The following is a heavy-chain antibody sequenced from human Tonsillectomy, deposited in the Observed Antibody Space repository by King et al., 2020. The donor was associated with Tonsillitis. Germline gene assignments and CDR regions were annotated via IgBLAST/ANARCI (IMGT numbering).Heavy chain of an antibody. V-gene: IGHV5-51*01. CDR1: GYSFSSHW. CDR3: AGLGEHCYIFGLLLHAMDV. CDR2: IYPGDSDA. Sequence: VQLVESEAEVKKPGESLKISGEGSGYSFSSHWIAWVRQMPGKGLEWMGVIYPGDSDARYSPSFQGQVTISADKSISTAYLQWSSLKASDTAMYYCAGLGEHCYIFGLLLHAMDVWGQGTTVTVSS. D-gene: IGHD3/OR15-3a*01. J-gene: IGHJ6*02.